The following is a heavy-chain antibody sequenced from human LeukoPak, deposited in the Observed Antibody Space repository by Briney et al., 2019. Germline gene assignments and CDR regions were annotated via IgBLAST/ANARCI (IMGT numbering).Heavy chain of an antibody. D-gene: IGHD4-17*01. Sequence: SETLSLTCTVSGGSVSSGSYYWSWIRQPPGRGLEWIGYIYYSGSTNYNPSLKSRVTISVDTSKNQFSLKLSSVTAADTAVYYCAREGLYGDYVWSLDYWGQGTLVTVSS. CDR2: IYYSGST. J-gene: IGHJ4*02. V-gene: IGHV4-61*01. CDR3: AREGLYGDYVWSLDY. CDR1: GGSVSSGSYY.